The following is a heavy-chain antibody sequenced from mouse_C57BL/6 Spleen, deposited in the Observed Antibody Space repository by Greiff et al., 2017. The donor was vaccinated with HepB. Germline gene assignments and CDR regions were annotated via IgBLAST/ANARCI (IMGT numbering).Heavy chain of an antibody. D-gene: IGHD3-2*02. V-gene: IGHV5-6*01. CDR1: GFTFSSYG. J-gene: IGHJ2*01. CDR3: ARGAQATYYFDY. Sequence: EVKLVESGGDLVKPGGSLKLSCAASGFTFSSYGMSWVRQTPDKRLEWVATISSGGSYTYYPDSVKGRFTISRDNAMNTLYLQMSSLKSEDTAMYYCARGAQATYYFDYWGQGTTLTVSS. CDR2: ISSGGSYT.